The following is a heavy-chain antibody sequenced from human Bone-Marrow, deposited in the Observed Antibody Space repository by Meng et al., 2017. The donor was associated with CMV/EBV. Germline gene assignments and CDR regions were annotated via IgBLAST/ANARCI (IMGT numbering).Heavy chain of an antibody. CDR3: AHRPSGYSSSWFDY. V-gene: IGHV2-5*02. J-gene: IGHJ4*02. CDR2: IYWDDDK. CDR1: RFSLSTSGVG. D-gene: IGHD6-13*01. Sequence: ECVQSLVHPTQSVPPASTFSRFSLSTSGVGVGWSRQPPGKPLEWLALIYWDDDKRYSPSLKSRLTITKDTSKNQVVLTMTNMDPVDTATYYCAHRPSGYSSSWFDYWGQGTLVTVSS.